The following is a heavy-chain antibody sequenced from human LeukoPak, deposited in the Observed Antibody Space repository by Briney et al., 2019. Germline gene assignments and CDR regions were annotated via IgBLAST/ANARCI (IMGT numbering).Heavy chain of an antibody. CDR2: IIPILGIA. CDR3: ARTPVCSSTSCYTLKQRRMTTVTWSYGMDI. Sequence: SVKVSCKASGGTFSSYAISWVRQAPGQGLEWMGRIIPILGIANYAQKFQGRVTMTRNTSISTAYMELSSLRSEDTAVYYCARTPVCSSTSCYTLKQRRMTTVTWSYGMDIWGQGTTVTVSS. D-gene: IGHD2-2*02. J-gene: IGHJ6*02. CDR1: GGTFSSYA. V-gene: IGHV1-69*04.